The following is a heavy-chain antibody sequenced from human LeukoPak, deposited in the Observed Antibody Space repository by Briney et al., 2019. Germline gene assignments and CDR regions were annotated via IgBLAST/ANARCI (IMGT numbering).Heavy chain of an antibody. J-gene: IGHJ4*02. CDR1: GFTFSSYA. Sequence: PGGSLRLSCVASGFTFSSYAMHGVRQAPGKGLEWGAGISYDGSNKYYADSVKGRVTSSRDNSKNTRYLQMNSLRAEDTAVYYCARATYYYDSSGTGYWGQGTLVTVPS. D-gene: IGHD3-22*01. CDR3: ARATYYYDSSGTGY. CDR2: ISYDGSNK. V-gene: IGHV3-30-3*01.